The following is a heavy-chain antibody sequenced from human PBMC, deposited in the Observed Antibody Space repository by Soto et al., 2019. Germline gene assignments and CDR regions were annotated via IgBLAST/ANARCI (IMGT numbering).Heavy chain of an antibody. CDR1: GGSINSYW. J-gene: IGHJ4*02. D-gene: IGHD3-10*01. CDR2: VYSTGTT. V-gene: IGHV4-4*07. CDR3: ARDIGSYAYGEGY. Sequence: SETLSLTCSVSGGSINSYWWSWIRQPAGKGLEWIGRVYSTGTTDYNPSLNSRATMSVETSKNQFSLKLTSVTAADTAVYYCARDIGSYAYGEGYWGQGIQVTV.